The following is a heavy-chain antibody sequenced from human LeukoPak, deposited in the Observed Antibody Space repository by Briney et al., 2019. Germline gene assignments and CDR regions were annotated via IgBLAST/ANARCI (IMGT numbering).Heavy chain of an antibody. CDR3: ATTAVPAAMGDAFDI. CDR1: GYTFTSYY. CDR2: INPSGGST. V-gene: IGHV1-46*01. D-gene: IGHD2-2*01. J-gene: IGHJ3*02. Sequence: ASVKVSCKASGYTFTSYYMHWVRQAPGQGLEWMGIINPSGGSTSYAQKLQGRVTMTEDTSTDTAYMELSSLRSEDTAVYYCATTAVPAAMGDAFDIWGQGTMVTVSS.